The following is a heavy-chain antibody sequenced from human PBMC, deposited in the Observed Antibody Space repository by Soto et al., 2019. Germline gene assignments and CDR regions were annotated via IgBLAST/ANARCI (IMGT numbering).Heavy chain of an antibody. J-gene: IGHJ4*02. D-gene: IGHD1-26*01. V-gene: IGHV3-23*01. CDR2: ISGDGSST. Sequence: EVQLLESGGGLVQPGGSLRLSCAVSGFTFSSYAMSWVRQAPGKGLKWVSIISGDGSSTYYAESVKGRFTISRDNSQNTLYLQVNSLRAEDTAVYFCAKDSEGFSLSWPLDYWGQGTLVTVSS. CDR3: AKDSEGFSLSWPLDY. CDR1: GFTFSSYA.